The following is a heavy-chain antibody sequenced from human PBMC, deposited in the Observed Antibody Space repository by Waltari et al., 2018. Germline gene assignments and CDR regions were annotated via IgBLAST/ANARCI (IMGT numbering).Heavy chain of an antibody. J-gene: IGHJ4*02. CDR3: ARIFTFGGSSSSQGFDY. V-gene: IGHV1-2*02. D-gene: IGHD6-6*01. CDR2: INPNSGGT. CDR1: GYTFTAYY. Sequence: QVQLVQSGAEVKKPGASVKVSCKASGYTFTAYYMHWVRQAPGQGLEWMGWINPNSGGTNYAQKFQGRVTMTRDTSISTAYMELSRLRSDDTAVYYCARIFTFGGSSSSQGFDYWGQGTLVTVSS.